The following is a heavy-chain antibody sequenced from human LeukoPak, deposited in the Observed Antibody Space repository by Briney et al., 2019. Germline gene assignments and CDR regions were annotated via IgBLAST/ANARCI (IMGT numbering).Heavy chain of an antibody. V-gene: IGHV3-15*01. CDR2: IKSKSDDGTT. J-gene: IGHJ5*02. CDR3: CGTRGDL. Sequence: PGGSLRLSCEASGFTFSKVWMSWVRQAPGKGLEWVGRIKSKSDDGTTDYAPPVRGRFTISRGDSKSTVYLQMDSLRSEDTAVYYCCGTRGDLWGQGTLVTVSS. CDR1: GFTFSKVW. D-gene: IGHD1-14*01.